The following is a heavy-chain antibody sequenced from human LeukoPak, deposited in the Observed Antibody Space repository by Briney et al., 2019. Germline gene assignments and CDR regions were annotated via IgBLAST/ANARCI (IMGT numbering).Heavy chain of an antibody. Sequence: GGSLRLSCAASGFTFSNAWMSWVRQAPGKGLEWVGRIKSKTDGGTTDYAAPVKGRFTISRDDSKNTLYLQMNSLKTEDTAVYYCTAEPDIVVVPAAIRVSRYSLGVSDYWGQGTLVTVSS. CDR2: IKSKTDGGTT. J-gene: IGHJ4*02. D-gene: IGHD2-2*02. V-gene: IGHV3-15*01. CDR3: TAEPDIVVVPAAIRVSRYSLGVSDY. CDR1: GFTFSNAW.